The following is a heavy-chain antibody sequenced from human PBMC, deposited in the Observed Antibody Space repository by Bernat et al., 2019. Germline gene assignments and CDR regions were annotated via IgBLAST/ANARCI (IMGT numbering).Heavy chain of an antibody. D-gene: IGHD5-12*01. CDR3: ASTSGYDTYDYTDV. V-gene: IGHV4-34*01. Sequence: VQLQQWGAGLLKPSETLSLTCAVYGGSLSGYYWSWIRQPPGKGLEWIGEINDSGRTNSNPSLKSRVTISLDTSKNQFSLKLSSVTAADTAMYYCASTSGYDTYDYTDVWGTGTTVTVSS. J-gene: IGHJ6*03. CDR2: INDSGRT. CDR1: GGSLSGYY.